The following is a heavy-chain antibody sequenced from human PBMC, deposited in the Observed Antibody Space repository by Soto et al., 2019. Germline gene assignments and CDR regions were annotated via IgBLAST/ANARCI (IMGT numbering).Heavy chain of an antibody. Sequence: PSETLSLTCTVSGGSISSGGYYWSWIRQHPGKGLEWIGYIYYSGSTYYNPSLKSRVTISVDTSKNQFSLKLSSVTAADTAVYYCARDLYYYDSSGYYHTPRYNWFDPWGQGTLVTVS. CDR2: IYYSGST. CDR3: ARDLYYYDSSGYYHTPRYNWFDP. D-gene: IGHD3-22*01. J-gene: IGHJ5*02. V-gene: IGHV4-31*03. CDR1: GGSISSGGYY.